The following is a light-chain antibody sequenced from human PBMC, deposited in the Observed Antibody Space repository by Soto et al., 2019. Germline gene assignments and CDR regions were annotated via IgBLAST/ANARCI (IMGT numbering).Light chain of an antibody. Sequence: DIEMTQSPASLSVSVLERFTISCRASQSITSYLTWYQQKPGQTPKLLIYAASSLHSGIPSRFSGSGSGTDFTLTISSLQPQDFATYYCQHDLRTALAVGPGNKVDI. V-gene: IGKV1-39*01. CDR3: QHDLRTALA. J-gene: IGKJ3*01. CDR2: AAS. CDR1: QSITSY.